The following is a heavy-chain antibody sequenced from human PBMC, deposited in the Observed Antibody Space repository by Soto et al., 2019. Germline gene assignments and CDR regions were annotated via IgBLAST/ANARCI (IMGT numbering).Heavy chain of an antibody. CDR1: GGSISSSNW. CDR3: ATQPAAAPGGYYYYGMDV. V-gene: IGHV4-4*02. D-gene: IGHD6-13*01. CDR2: IYHSVST. J-gene: IGHJ6*02. Sequence: KPSETLSLTCAVSGGSISSSNWWSWVRQPPGKGLEWIGEIYHSVSTNYNPSLKSRVTISVDKSKNQFSLKLSSVSAADTAVYYCATQPAAAPGGYYYYGMDVWGQGTKVTVSS.